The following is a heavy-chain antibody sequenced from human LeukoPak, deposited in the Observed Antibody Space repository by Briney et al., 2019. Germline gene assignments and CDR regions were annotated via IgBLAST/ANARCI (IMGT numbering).Heavy chain of an antibody. Sequence: PGGSLRLSCAASGFTFSSYAMHWVRQAPGKGLEYVSAISSNGGSTYYANSVKGRFTISRDNSKNTLYLQMGSLRAEDMAVYYCARAPCTNGVCCNHFDYWGQGTLVTVSS. D-gene: IGHD2-8*01. CDR2: ISSNGGST. V-gene: IGHV3-64*01. CDR3: ARAPCTNGVCCNHFDY. CDR1: GFTFSSYA. J-gene: IGHJ4*02.